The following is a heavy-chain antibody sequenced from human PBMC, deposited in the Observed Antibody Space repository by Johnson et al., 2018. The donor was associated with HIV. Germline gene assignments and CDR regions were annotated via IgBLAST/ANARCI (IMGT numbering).Heavy chain of an antibody. CDR2: IYSGGST. J-gene: IGHJ3*02. V-gene: IGHV3-66*01. D-gene: IGHD1-7*01. CDR3: AKDGMGGNYGYALDI. CDR1: GFTVSSNY. Sequence: VQLVESGGGLVQPGGSLRLSCAASGFTVSSNYMSWVRQAPGKGLEWVSVIYSGGSTYYADSVKGRFTISRDNSKNTLYLQMNSLRAEDTAVYYCAKDGMGGNYGYALDIWGQGTMVTVSS.